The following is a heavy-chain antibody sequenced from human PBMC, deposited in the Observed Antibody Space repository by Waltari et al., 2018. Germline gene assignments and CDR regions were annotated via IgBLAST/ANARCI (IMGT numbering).Heavy chain of an antibody. Sequence: EYMGYIYYSGSTNYNPSLKSRVTISVDTSKNQFSLKLSSVTAADTAVYYCASHVRDSGSYWPVFAYWGQGTMVPV. J-gene: IGHJ4*02. CDR2: IYYSGST. D-gene: IGHD1-26*01. V-gene: IGHV4-59*08. CDR3: ASHVRDSGSYWPVFAY.